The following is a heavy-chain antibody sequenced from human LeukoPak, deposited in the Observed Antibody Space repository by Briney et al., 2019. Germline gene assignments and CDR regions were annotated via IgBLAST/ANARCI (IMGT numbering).Heavy chain of an antibody. V-gene: IGHV3-74*01. CDR3: ARGWDAFDI. CDR2: INSDGSST. Sequence: GGSLRLSCAASGFTFSSYWMYWVRQAPGKGLVWVSRINSDGSSTSYAEFVKGRFTISRDNAKKTLYMQMNSLRAEDTAVYYCARGWDAFDIWGQGTMVTVSS. D-gene: IGHD5-24*01. J-gene: IGHJ3*02. CDR1: GFTFSSYW.